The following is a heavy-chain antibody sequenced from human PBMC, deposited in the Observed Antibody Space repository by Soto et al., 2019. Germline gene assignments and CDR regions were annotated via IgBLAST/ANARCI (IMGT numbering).Heavy chain of an antibody. V-gene: IGHV1-69*13. CDR3: ARLGYCSSTSCRHYYYYGMDV. D-gene: IGHD2-2*01. CDR2: IIPIFGTA. CDR1: GGTFSSYA. J-gene: IGHJ6*02. Sequence: SVKVSCKASGGTFSSYAISWVRQAPGQGLEWMGGIIPIFGTANYAQKFQGRVTITADESTSTAYMELSSLRSEDTAVYYCARLGYCSSTSCRHYYYYGMDVWGQGTTVTVSS.